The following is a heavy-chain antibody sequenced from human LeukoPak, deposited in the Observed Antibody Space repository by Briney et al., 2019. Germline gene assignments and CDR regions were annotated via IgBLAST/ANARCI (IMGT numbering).Heavy chain of an antibody. Sequence: GGSLRLSCAASQFTFSSNAMTWVRQAPGKGLEWVSAVSGSGSSTYYADSVKGRFTISRDNAKNSLYLQMNSLRAEDTAVYYCARDEKSSSSWYGFDYWGQGTLVTVSS. J-gene: IGHJ4*02. CDR2: VSGSGSST. D-gene: IGHD6-13*01. CDR3: ARDEKSSSSWYGFDY. V-gene: IGHV3-23*01. CDR1: QFTFSSNA.